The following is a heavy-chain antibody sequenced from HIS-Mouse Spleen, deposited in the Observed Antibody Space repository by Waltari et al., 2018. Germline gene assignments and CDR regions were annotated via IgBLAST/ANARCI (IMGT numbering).Heavy chain of an antibody. V-gene: IGHV4-39*01. CDR1: GGSISSSRYY. CDR3: ARHEGQQLVTSLFDY. D-gene: IGHD6-13*01. J-gene: IGHJ4*02. Sequence: QLQLQESGPGLVKPSETLSLTCTVSGGSISSSRYYWGWIRQPPGKGLEWLGSIYYSGSTYYNPSLKSRVTISVDTSKNQFSLKLSSVTAADTAVYYCARHEGQQLVTSLFDYWGQGTLVTVSS. CDR2: IYYSGST.